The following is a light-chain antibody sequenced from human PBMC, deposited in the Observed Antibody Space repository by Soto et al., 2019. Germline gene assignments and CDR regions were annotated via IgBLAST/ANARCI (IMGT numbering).Light chain of an antibody. CDR3: QQYGRSPTT. CDR1: QSVSSSY. J-gene: IGKJ1*01. CDR2: GAS. V-gene: IGKV3-20*01. Sequence: EIVLTQSPGTLSLSPGEMATLSCRASQSVSSSYLAWYQQKPGQAPRLLIYGASTRATGVPARFSGSGSGTDFTLTIRRLEPEDFAVYYCQQYGRSPTTFGQGTKVDI.